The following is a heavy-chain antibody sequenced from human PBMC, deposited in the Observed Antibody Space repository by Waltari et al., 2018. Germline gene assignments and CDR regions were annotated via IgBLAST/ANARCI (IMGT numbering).Heavy chain of an antibody. CDR1: GFTFSSYW. J-gene: IGHJ6*02. D-gene: IGHD1-1*01. Sequence: EVQLVESGGGLVQPGGSLRLSCAASGFTFSSYWMSWVRQAPGKGLERVANIKQDGSEKYQVDSVKGRLTISRDTAKNSLYLQMNSLRAEDTAVYYCARDQRSNPYNGYYYYYGMDVWGQGTTVTVSS. CDR3: ARDQRSNPYNGYYYYYGMDV. V-gene: IGHV3-7*01. CDR2: IKQDGSEK.